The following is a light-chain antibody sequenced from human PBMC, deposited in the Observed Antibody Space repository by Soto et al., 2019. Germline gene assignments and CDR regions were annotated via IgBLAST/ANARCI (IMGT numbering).Light chain of an antibody. CDR2: NNN. V-gene: IGLV1-44*01. J-gene: IGLJ3*02. CDR1: RSNIGNNA. CDR3: AAWDDSLNARGV. Sequence: QSVLTQPPSASGTPGQRVTISCSGSRSNIGNNAVSWYQQLPGTAPKLLIYNNNQLPSGVPDRFSGSKSGTSASLAISGLQFVDEADYYWAAWDDSLNARGVFGGGTKLTVL.